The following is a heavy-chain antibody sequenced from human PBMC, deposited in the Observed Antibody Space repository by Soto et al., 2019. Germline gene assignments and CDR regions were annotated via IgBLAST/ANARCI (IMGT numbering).Heavy chain of an antibody. Sequence: GRSLRHRRAVSEVTIRNAGVSRIRQTTGKGLEWVGRIKSKTDGGTADYAAPVKGRFAISRDDSKNMVYLEMNSLKTEDTAVYYCTTDSYITMIVVRFDYWGHGTLVTVSS. D-gene: IGHD3-22*01. J-gene: IGHJ4*01. V-gene: IGHV3-15*01. CDR1: EVTIRNAG. CDR2: IKSKTDGGTA. CDR3: TTDSYITMIVVRFDY.